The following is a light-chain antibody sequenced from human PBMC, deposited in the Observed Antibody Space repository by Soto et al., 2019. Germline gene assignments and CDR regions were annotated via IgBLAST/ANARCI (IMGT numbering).Light chain of an antibody. Sequence: QSALTQPPSASGSPGQSVTISYTGTTSDVGNYHYVSWYQQHPGKAPKLMIYEVNKRPSGVPNRFSGSKSGNTASLTVSGLQAEDEADYYCSSYAGSNNFVFGTGTKLTVL. CDR1: TSDVGNYHY. CDR2: EVN. J-gene: IGLJ1*01. V-gene: IGLV2-8*01. CDR3: SSYAGSNNFV.